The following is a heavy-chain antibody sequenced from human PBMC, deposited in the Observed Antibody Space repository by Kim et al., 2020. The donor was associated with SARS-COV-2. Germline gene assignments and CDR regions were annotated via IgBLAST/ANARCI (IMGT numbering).Heavy chain of an antibody. J-gene: IGHJ4*02. CDR1: GFTFSSYG. V-gene: IGHV3-33*06. D-gene: IGHD5-18*01. Sequence: GGSLRLSCAASGFTFSSYGMHWVRQAPGKGLEWVAVIWYDGSNKYYADSVKGRFTISRDNSKNTLYLQMNSLRAEDTAVYYCAKEQIQLWLDYWGQGTLVTVSS. CDR2: IWYDGSNK. CDR3: AKEQIQLWLDY.